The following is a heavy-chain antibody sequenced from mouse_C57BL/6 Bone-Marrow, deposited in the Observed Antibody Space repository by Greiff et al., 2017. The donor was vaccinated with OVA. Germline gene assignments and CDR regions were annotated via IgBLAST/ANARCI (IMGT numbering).Heavy chain of an antibody. CDR2: ISYDGSN. Sequence: VQLQQSGPGLVKPSQSLSLTCSVTGYSITSGYYWNWIRQFPGNKLEWMGYISYDGSNNYNPSLKNRISITRDTSKNQFFLKLNSVTTEDTATYYCARDPDYAMDYWGQGTSVTVSS. CDR3: ARDPDYAMDY. V-gene: IGHV3-6*01. CDR1: GYSITSGYY. J-gene: IGHJ4*01.